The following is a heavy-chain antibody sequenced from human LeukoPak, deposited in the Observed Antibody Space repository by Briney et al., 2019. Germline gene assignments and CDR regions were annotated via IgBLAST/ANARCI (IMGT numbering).Heavy chain of an antibody. CDR2: INPNSGVT. V-gene: IGHV1-2*02. CDR3: ARDGYRFYYENSAYPGYLQH. CDR1: GYTFTGYY. D-gene: IGHD3-22*01. J-gene: IGHJ1*01. Sequence: GASVKVSCKTSGYTFTGYYIHWVRQAPGQGLEWMGCINPNSGVTNYAHKFQGRVTMTRDTSISTAYMDLRRLRSDDTGVYYCARDGYRFYYENSAYPGYLQHWGLGTLVTVSS.